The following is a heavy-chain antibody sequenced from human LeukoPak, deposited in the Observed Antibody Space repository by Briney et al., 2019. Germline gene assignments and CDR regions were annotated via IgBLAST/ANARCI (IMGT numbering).Heavy chain of an antibody. Sequence: PSETLSLTCSVSTDSISRYYWSWMRQSPGKGLEWIGYISYSGGTKYNPSLKGRVTMSLDTSKNHFSLNLNSVTAADTAVYYCARRWIYYDSSGYHDFWGQGTLVTVSS. J-gene: IGHJ4*02. V-gene: IGHV4-59*01. CDR1: TDSISRYY. CDR2: ISYSGGT. CDR3: ARRWIYYDSSGYHDF. D-gene: IGHD3-22*01.